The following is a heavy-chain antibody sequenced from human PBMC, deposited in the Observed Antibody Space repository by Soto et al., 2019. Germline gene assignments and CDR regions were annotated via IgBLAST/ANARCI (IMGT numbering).Heavy chain of an antibody. CDR3: ARAAITMVRGVIAYYYYGMDV. Sequence: QVQLVQSGAEVKKPGSSVKVSCKASGGTFSSYAISWVRQAPVQGLEWMGGIIPIFGTANYAQKFQGRVTIPADESTSTDYMELSSLRSEDTAVYYCARAAITMVRGVIAYYYYGMDVWGQGTTVTVSS. CDR2: IIPIFGTA. J-gene: IGHJ6*02. CDR1: GGTFSSYA. D-gene: IGHD3-10*01. V-gene: IGHV1-69*01.